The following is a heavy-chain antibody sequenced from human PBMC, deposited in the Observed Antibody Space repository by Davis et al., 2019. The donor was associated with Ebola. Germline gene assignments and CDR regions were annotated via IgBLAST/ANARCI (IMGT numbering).Heavy chain of an antibody. CDR1: GGSFSGYY. J-gene: IGHJ6*02. CDR3: ARGPQGYCSSTSCYKAYYYYGMDV. CDR2: INHSGST. Sequence: SETLSLTCAVYGGSFSGYYWSWIRQPPGKGLEWIGEINHSGSTNYNPSLKSRVTISVDTSKNQFSLKLSSVTAADTAVYYCARGPQGYCSSTSCYKAYYYYGMDVWGQGTTVTVSS. D-gene: IGHD2-2*02. V-gene: IGHV4-34*01.